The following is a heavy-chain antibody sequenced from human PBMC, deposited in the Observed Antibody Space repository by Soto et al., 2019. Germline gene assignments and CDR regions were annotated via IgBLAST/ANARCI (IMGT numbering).Heavy chain of an antibody. CDR3: AVLVGPTGAFDI. J-gene: IGHJ3*02. CDR2: INPSGGTT. D-gene: IGHD1-26*01. Sequence: QVQLVQSGAEVKKPGASVKVSCKASGYTFSTYFMNWVRQAPGQGPEWMGIINPSGGTTIYAQKFQGRVTMTADTSTSTVYMDLSSLRSEDTAVYYCAVLVGPTGAFDIWGQGTMVTVSS. CDR1: GYTFSTYF. V-gene: IGHV1-46*03.